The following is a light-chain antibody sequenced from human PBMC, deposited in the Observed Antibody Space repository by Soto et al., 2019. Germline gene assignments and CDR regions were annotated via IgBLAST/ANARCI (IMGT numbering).Light chain of an antibody. CDR2: DAS. J-gene: IGKJ4*01. Sequence: DIQMTQSPSSLSASVGDRVTITCQASQDISNYLNWYQQKPGRAPKLLIYDASNLETGVPSRFSGSGSGTDFTFTISSLQPEDIATYYCQQYDNLPLTLGGGTNVDIK. CDR3: QQYDNLPLT. V-gene: IGKV1-33*01. CDR1: QDISNY.